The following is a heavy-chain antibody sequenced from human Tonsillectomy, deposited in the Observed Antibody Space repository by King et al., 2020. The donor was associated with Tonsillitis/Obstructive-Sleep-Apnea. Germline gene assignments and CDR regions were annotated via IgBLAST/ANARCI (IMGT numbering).Heavy chain of an antibody. CDR3: AKNYFDSSGPRYFYYYMDV. CDR1: GFTFNTYA. D-gene: IGHD3-22*01. J-gene: IGHJ6*03. CDR2: ISSSGGST. V-gene: IGHV3-23*04. Sequence: LQLVQSGGGLVQPGGSLRLSCAASGFTFNTYAMSWVRQAPGKGLEWVSAISSSGGSTYYADSVKGRFTISRDNSKNTLYLQMNSLRAEDTAVYYCAKNYFDSSGPRYFYYYMDVWGRGTPVTVSS.